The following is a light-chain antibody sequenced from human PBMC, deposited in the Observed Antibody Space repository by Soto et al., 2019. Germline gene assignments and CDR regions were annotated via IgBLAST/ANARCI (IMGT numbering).Light chain of an antibody. Sequence: DIQMTQSPSSVSASVGDRVIITCRASQDISRWLAWYQQKPGRAPQLLIYATSNLQSGVPSRFSGSGSGTDFTLTISNLHPEDFATYYCQQANTFPHTLGEGTRMEIK. J-gene: IGKJ1*01. CDR3: QQANTFPHT. CDR2: ATS. CDR1: QDISRW. V-gene: IGKV1-12*01.